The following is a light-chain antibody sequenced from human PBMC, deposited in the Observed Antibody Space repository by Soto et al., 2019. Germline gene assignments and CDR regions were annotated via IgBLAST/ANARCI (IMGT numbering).Light chain of an antibody. CDR3: QQYYNWRPR. V-gene: IGKV3-15*01. J-gene: IGKJ1*01. CDR1: QSISSS. CDR2: AAS. Sequence: ELGMTQSPATLSVSPEDTATLYCRASQSISSSLAWYQQKPGQPPRLLIYAASTRATGVPARFSGSGSGTEFTLTISRLQSEDFAVYYCQQYYNWRPRFGQGTKVDIK.